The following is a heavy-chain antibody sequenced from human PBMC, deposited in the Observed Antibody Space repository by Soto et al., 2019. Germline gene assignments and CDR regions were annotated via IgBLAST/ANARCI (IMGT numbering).Heavy chain of an antibody. Sequence: PGGSLRLSCAASGFTFSSYAMHWVRQAPGKGLEWVAVISYDGSNKYYADSVKGRFTISRDNSKNTLYLQMNSLRAEDTAVYYCAREEIKRWLQFGHYYYYYGMDVWGQGTTVTVSS. CDR1: GFTFSSYA. V-gene: IGHV3-30-3*01. D-gene: IGHD5-12*01. CDR3: AREEIKRWLQFGHYYYYYGMDV. CDR2: ISYDGSNK. J-gene: IGHJ6*02.